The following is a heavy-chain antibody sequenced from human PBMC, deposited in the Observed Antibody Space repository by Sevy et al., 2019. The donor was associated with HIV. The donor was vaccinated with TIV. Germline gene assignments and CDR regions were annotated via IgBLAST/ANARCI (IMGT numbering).Heavy chain of an antibody. CDR2: INSDGESI. D-gene: IGHD1-26*01. J-gene: IGHJ4*02. Sequence: GGSLRLSCAASGFTFTSDWMHWVRQPPGKGLVWVSHINSDGESIRYADSVKGRFTTSRDNAKNTLYLQMNNLRAEDTAVYYCDRGSRGTFGSWGQGTLVTVSS. V-gene: IGHV3-74*01. CDR1: GFTFTSDW. CDR3: DRGSRGTFGS.